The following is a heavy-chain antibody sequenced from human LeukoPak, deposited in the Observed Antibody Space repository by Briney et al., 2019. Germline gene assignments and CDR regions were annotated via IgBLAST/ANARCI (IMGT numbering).Heavy chain of an antibody. Sequence: ASVKVSCKASGYTFTSYYMHWVRQAPGQGPEWMGIINPSGGSTSYAQKFQGRVTMTRDTSTSTVYMELSSLRSEDTAVYYCAREPITIFGVAALEGNWFDPWGQGTLVTVSS. CDR1: GYTFTSYY. V-gene: IGHV1-46*01. CDR2: INPSGGST. D-gene: IGHD3-3*01. CDR3: AREPITIFGVAALEGNWFDP. J-gene: IGHJ5*02.